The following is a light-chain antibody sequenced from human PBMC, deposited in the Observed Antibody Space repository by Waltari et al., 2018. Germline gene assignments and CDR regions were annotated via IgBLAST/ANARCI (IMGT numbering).Light chain of an antibody. V-gene: IGKV3-20*01. J-gene: IGKJ1*01. CDR2: AAS. CDR3: EKYVRLPAT. CDR1: LSVSRT. Sequence: EIVLTQSPGTLSLSPGERATLSCRASLSVSRTLARYQQKPGQAPRPLIYAASTTGTGIAQRFSGSGSGNDFSHTSRRLEPEDFAVYYCEKYVRLPATFGQGTKVEIK.